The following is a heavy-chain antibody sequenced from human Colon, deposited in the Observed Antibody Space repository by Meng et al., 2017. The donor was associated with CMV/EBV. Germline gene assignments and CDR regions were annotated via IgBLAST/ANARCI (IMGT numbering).Heavy chain of an antibody. CDR1: GFIFSNYE. CDR3: AADTSAY. V-gene: IGHV3-23*01. CDR2: ISGSGYST. Sequence: GESLKISCAASGFIFSNYEMNWVRQAPGKGLEWVSGISGSGYSTYSADSVKGRFTISRDNSKNTLYLQMNSLRADDTAIYYCAADTSAYWGQGTTVTVSS. J-gene: IGHJ6*02.